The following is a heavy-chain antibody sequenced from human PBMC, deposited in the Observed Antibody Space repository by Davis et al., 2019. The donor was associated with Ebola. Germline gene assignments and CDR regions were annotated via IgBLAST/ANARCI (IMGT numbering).Heavy chain of an antibody. Sequence: MPGGSLRLSYAVYGGSFSGYYWSWIRQPPGKGQEWIGEINHSGSTNYNPSLKSRVTISVDTSKNQFSLSLSSVTAADTAVYFFARGISGWYGVLPDYWGQGTLVTVSS. CDR3: ARGISGWYGVLPDY. V-gene: IGHV4-34*01. D-gene: IGHD6-19*01. CDR1: GGSFSGYY. J-gene: IGHJ4*02. CDR2: INHSGST.